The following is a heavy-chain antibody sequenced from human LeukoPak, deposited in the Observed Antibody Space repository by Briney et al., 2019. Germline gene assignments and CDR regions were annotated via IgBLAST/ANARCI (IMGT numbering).Heavy chain of an antibody. CDR1: GFTFSNAW. Sequence: GGSLRLSCAASGFTFSNAWMNWVRQAPGKGLEWVGRIKSKTDGGTTDYAAPVKGRFTISRDDSKNTLYLQMNSLKTEDTAVYHCTTDYCSGGSCYFDYWGQGTLVTVSS. J-gene: IGHJ4*02. V-gene: IGHV3-15*07. CDR3: TTDYCSGGSCYFDY. D-gene: IGHD2-15*01. CDR2: IKSKTDGGTT.